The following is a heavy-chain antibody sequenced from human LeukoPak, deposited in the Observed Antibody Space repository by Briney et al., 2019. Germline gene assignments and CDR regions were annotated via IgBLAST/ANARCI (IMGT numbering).Heavy chain of an antibody. CDR3: ARDQGPSVRVGATFDAFDI. J-gene: IGHJ3*02. D-gene: IGHD1-26*01. CDR2: INPSGGST. Sequence: ASVKVSCKASGYTFTSYYMHWVRQAPGQGLEWMGIINPSGGSTSYAQKFQGSVTMTRDMSTSTVYMELSSLRSEDTAVYYCARDQGPSVRVGATFDAFDIWGQGTMVTVSS. CDR1: GYTFTSYY. V-gene: IGHV1-46*01.